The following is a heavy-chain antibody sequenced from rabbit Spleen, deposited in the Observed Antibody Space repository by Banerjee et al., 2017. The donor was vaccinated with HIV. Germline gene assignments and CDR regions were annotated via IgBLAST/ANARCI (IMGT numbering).Heavy chain of an antibody. CDR2: IYAGSSGTT. CDR3: AKMRYGSYGMDL. V-gene: IGHV1S45*01. CDR1: GFSFSSGYW. Sequence: QEQLEESGGDLVKPEGSLTLTCTASGFSFSSGYWICWVRQAPGKGLEWIGCIYAGSSGTTYYASWTKGRFTISKTSSTTVTLQMTSLTAADTATYFCAKMRYGSYGMDLWGPGTLVTVS. D-gene: IGHD5-1*01. J-gene: IGHJ6*01.